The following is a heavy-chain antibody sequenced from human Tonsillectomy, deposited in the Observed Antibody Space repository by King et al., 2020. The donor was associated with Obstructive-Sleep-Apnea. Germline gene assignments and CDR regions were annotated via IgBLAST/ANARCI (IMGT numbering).Heavy chain of an antibody. J-gene: IGHJ4*02. D-gene: IGHD3-10*01. CDR1: GSSISSYY. Sequence: QLQESGPGLVKPSETLSLTCTVSGSSISSYYWTWIRQPPGKGLEWIGDIYYSGTTNYNPSLKSRVTISLDTSKNQFSLKLSSVTAADMAVYYCARALSGGYPSRFDYWGPGTLVTISS. CDR2: IYYSGTT. CDR3: ARALSGGYPSRFDY. V-gene: IGHV4-59*01.